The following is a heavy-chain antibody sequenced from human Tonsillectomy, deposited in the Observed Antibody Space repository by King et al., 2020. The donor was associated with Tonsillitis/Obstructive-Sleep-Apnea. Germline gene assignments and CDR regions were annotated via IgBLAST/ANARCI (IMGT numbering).Heavy chain of an antibody. V-gene: IGHV1-2*02. Sequence: VQLVESGAEVKKPGASVKVSCTASGYTFTGYYMHWVRQAPGQGLEWMGWINPNSGGTNYAQKFQGRVTMTRDTSISTAYMELSRLRSDDTAVYYCARDIGEEMATIPCYWGQGTLVTVSS. CDR2: INPNSGGT. D-gene: IGHD5-24*01. J-gene: IGHJ4*02. CDR1: GYTFTGYY. CDR3: ARDIGEEMATIPCY.